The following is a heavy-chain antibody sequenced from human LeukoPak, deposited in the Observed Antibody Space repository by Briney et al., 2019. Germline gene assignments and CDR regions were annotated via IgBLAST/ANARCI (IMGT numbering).Heavy chain of an antibody. CDR3: ARRSSSWYYFED. CDR2: IYSTGST. CDR1: GGSISSYY. D-gene: IGHD6-13*01. V-gene: IGHV4-4*07. Sequence: SETLSLTCTVSGGSISSYYWSWIRQPAGKGLEWIGRIYSTGSTNYNPSLKSRVTMSVDTSKNQFSLKLSSVTAADAAVYFCARRSSSWYYFEDWGQGTLVTVSS. J-gene: IGHJ4*02.